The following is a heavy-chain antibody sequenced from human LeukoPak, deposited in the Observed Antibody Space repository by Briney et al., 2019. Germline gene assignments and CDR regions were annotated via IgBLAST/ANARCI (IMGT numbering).Heavy chain of an antibody. Sequence: SETLSLTCAVYGGSFSGYYWSWIRQPPRKGLEWIGEINHSGSTNYNPSLKSRVTISVDTSKNQFSLKLSSVTAADTAVYYCARRSPGTRWFDPWGQGTLVTVSS. J-gene: IGHJ5*02. V-gene: IGHV4-34*01. D-gene: IGHD3-10*01. CDR3: ARRSPGTRWFDP. CDR2: INHSGST. CDR1: GGSFSGYY.